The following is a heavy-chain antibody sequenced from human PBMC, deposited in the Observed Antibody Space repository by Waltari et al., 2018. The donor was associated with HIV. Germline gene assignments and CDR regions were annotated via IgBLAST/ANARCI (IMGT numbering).Heavy chain of an antibody. J-gene: IGHJ4*02. CDR3: ARSTVVAGSSFDY. CDR2: IYYSGST. CDR1: AGPVISGNYY. V-gene: IGHV4-61*01. D-gene: IGHD6-19*01. Sequence: QVQLQESGPGLVKPSETLSLTCTAPAGPVISGNYYWSWIRQPPGKGLEWIGYIYYSGSTNYNPSLKSQVTISIDTSKNQFSLKLRSVTAADTALYYCARSTVVAGSSFDYWGQGTLVTVPS.